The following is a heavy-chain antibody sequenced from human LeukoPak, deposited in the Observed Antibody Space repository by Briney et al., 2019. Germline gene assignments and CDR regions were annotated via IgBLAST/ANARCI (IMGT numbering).Heavy chain of an antibody. V-gene: IGHV3-48*04. D-gene: IGHD6-6*01. CDR3: ARAGGWGYSSSSGYYFDY. J-gene: IGHJ4*02. CDR2: ITSSGSTI. Sequence: GGSLRLSCAPSGFTFSSYSMNWVRQAPGKGLEWVSYITSSGSTIYYADSVKGRFTISRDNAKNSLYLQMNSLRAEDTAVYYCARAGGWGYSSSSGYYFDYWGQGTLVTVSS. CDR1: GFTFSSYS.